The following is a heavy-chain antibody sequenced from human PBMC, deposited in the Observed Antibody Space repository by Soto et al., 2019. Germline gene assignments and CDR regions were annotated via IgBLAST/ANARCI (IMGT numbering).Heavy chain of an antibody. Sequence: ASVKVSCKASGYTFTTYGFNWVRQAPGQGLEWMRWISPYNGDTIYAQNFQGRVTLTTDTSTSTAYMELRTLTSDDTAVYYCARTPRAQMIVLEAATRFDYWGQGTLVTAPQ. D-gene: IGHD2-15*01. CDR1: GYTFTTYG. CDR2: ISPYNGDT. V-gene: IGHV1-18*04. CDR3: ARTPRAQMIVLEAATRFDY. J-gene: IGHJ4*02.